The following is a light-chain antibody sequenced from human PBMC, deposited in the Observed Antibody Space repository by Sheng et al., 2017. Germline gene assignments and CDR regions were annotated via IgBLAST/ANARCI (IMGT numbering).Light chain of an antibody. CDR1: SSNIGNNY. J-gene: IGLJ3*02. V-gene: IGLV1-51*02. Sequence: QSVLMQPPSVSAAPGQKVTIPCSGSSSNIGNNYVSWYQQFPGRAPKLLIYENDKRPSGIPDRLSGSKSGTSATLGITGLQTGDEADYYCGTWDSSLSAWVFGGGTKLTVL. CDR3: GTWDSSLSAWV. CDR2: END.